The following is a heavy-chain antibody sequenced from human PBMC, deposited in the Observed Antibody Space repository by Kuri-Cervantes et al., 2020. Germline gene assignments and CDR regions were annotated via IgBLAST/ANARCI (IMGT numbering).Heavy chain of an antibody. CDR3: AKGVVAAKRAPTRERGSTTLAYNWFDP. J-gene: IGHJ5*02. D-gene: IGHD2-15*01. CDR1: GYTFTSYY. V-gene: IGHV1-46*01. Sequence: ASVKVSCKASGYTFTSYYMHWVRQAPGQGLEWMGIINPSGGSTSYAQKFQGRVTMTRNTSISTAYMELSSLRSEDTAVYYCAKGVVAAKRAPTRERGSTTLAYNWFDPWGQGTLVTVSS. CDR2: INPSGGST.